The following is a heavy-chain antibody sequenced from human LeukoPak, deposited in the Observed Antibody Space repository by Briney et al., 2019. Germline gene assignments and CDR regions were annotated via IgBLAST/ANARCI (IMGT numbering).Heavy chain of an antibody. CDR2: INLGDSET. D-gene: IGHD1-26*01. V-gene: IGHV5-51*01. CDR1: GHSFTNLW. Sequence: GESLKISCEASGHSFTNLWIGWVRQVPGKGLEWMGIINLGDSETQYSPSFQGQVTISLDKSISTAYLQWRSLKVSDTAMYYCARRPYSGSPNWFDPWGQGTLVTVSS. J-gene: IGHJ5*02. CDR3: ARRPYSGSPNWFDP.